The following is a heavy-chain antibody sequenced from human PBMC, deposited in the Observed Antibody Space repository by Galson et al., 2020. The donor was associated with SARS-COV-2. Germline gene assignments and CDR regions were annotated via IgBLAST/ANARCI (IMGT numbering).Heavy chain of an antibody. CDR1: GYSFSDYY. Sequence: GSLRLSCAASGYSFSDYYMSWIRQAPGKGLEWVSYISSSGSYTNYADSVKGRFTISRDNAKKSQYLQMNSLRAEDTAVYYCARNGRDCSGGICYGAEYFQHWGQGTLVIVAS. V-gene: IGHV3-11*06. CDR2: ISSSGSYT. J-gene: IGHJ1*01. CDR3: ARNGRDCSGGICYGAEYFQH. D-gene: IGHD2-15*01.